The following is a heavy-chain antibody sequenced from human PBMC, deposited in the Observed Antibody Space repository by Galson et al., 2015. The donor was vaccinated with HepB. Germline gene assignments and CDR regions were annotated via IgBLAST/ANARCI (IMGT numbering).Heavy chain of an antibody. D-gene: IGHD3-9*01. Sequence: LRLSCAASGFAFSSYGMNWVRQAPGKGLEWVSSISSSSTYIYYTDSVKGRFTISRDNAKNSLYLQMNSLRAEDTAVYYCARDSDEYDIWTGYYYYYGLDVWGQGTTVTVSS. CDR3: ARDSDEYDIWTGYYYYYGLDV. J-gene: IGHJ6*02. V-gene: IGHV3-21*01. CDR2: ISSSSTYI. CDR1: GFAFSSYG.